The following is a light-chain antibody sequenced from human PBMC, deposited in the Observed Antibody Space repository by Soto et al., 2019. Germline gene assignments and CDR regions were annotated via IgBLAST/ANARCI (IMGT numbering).Light chain of an antibody. Sequence: IVLTQSPATLSLSPGERATLSCRASQSVSSYLAWYQQKPGQAPRLLISDASTRATGIPARFSGSGSGTDFTLTISSLEPEDFAVYYCQQRSNWPPNTFGQGTRLEIK. V-gene: IGKV3-11*01. CDR1: QSVSSY. J-gene: IGKJ5*01. CDR3: QQRSNWPPNT. CDR2: DAS.